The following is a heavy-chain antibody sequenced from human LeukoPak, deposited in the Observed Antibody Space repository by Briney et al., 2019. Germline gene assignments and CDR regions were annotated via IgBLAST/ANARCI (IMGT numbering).Heavy chain of an antibody. J-gene: IGHJ4*02. D-gene: IGHD1-26*01. CDR3: ARHIGSFDY. Sequence: SETLSLTCTVSGGSISSYYWSWIRQPPGKGLEWIGYIYYSGGTNCNPSLKSRVTISMDMSKNQFSLKVISVTAADTAVYYCARHIGSFDYWGQGSLVTVSS. CDR2: IYYSGGT. CDR1: GGSISSYY. V-gene: IGHV4-59*08.